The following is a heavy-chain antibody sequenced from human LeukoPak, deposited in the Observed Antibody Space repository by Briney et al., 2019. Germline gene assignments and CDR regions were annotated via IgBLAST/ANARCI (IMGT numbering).Heavy chain of an antibody. CDR2: ITSTSSFR. V-gene: IGHV3-21*01. Sequence: GGSLRLFWAASGFTFRTYTMNWVRQAPGKGLEWVSSITSTSSFRFYADSVQGRFTISRDNAKNSLYLQTNSLRAEDTAVYCCTSEVATIESKFVYWGQGTLVTVSS. CDR3: TSEVATIESKFVY. J-gene: IGHJ4*02. D-gene: IGHD5-12*01. CDR1: GFTFRTYT.